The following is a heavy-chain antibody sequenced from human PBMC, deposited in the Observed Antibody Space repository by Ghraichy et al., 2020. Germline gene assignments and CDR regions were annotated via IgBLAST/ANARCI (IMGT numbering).Heavy chain of an antibody. Sequence: GGSLRLSCVGSGFTFSSHSMNWVRQAPGKGLEWFSSMSRSGSDIYYADSVKGRFTISRDIAKNALYLQMNSLRAEDTAVYYCASDSVGSIEYFEYWGKGNRVT. CDR1: GFTFSSHS. D-gene: IGHD1-26*01. CDR2: MSRSGSDI. J-gene: IGHJ4*02. CDR3: ASDSVGSIEYFEY. V-gene: IGHV3-21*01.